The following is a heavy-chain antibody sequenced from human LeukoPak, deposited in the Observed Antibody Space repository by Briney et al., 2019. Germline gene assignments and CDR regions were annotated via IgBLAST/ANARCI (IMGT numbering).Heavy chain of an antibody. CDR1: GYTFTAYY. CDR3: ASVRGLTTVTTYSPYDY. CDR2: INPNSGGT. J-gene: IGHJ4*02. D-gene: IGHD4-17*01. V-gene: IGHV1-2*02. Sequence: ASVKVSCKASGYTFTAYYMHWVRQAPGQGLEWMGWINPNSGGTNYAQKFQGRVSMTRDTSISTAYMELSRLTSDDTAVYYCASVRGLTTVTTYSPYDYWGQGTLVTVSS.